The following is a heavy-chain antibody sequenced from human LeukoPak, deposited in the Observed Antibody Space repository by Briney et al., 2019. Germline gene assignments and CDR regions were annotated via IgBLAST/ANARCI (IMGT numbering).Heavy chain of an antibody. J-gene: IGHJ4*02. D-gene: IGHD2-15*01. Sequence: PAGSLRLSCAASGFTVTTNYMSWVRQAPGKEPEWVSIIYVGGKTYYTDSVKGRFTISRDNSKNTVYLKMNSLRAEDTAVYYCARGLRGGVVAAFDYWGQGTRVTVSS. CDR1: GFTVTTNY. CDR3: ARGLRGGVVAAFDY. CDR2: IYVGGKT. V-gene: IGHV3-53*01.